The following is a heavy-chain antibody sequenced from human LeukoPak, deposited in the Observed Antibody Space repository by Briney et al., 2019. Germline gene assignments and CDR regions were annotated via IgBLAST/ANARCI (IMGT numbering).Heavy chain of an antibody. D-gene: IGHD4-17*01. CDR2: ISSSSTI. CDR3: ARGGHGDYEAPAGY. Sequence: KSGGSLRLSCAASGFTFSSYSMNWVRQAPGKGLEWVSYISSSSTIYYADSVKGRFTISRDNAKNSLYLQMNSLRAEDTAVYYCARGGHGDYEAPAGYWGQGTLVTVSS. J-gene: IGHJ4*02. CDR1: GFTFSSYS. V-gene: IGHV3-48*01.